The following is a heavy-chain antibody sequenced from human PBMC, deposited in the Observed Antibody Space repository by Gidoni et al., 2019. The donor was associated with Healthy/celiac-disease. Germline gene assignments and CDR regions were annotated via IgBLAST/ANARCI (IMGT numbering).Heavy chain of an antibody. D-gene: IGHD6-19*01. J-gene: IGHJ4*02. CDR3: ARVSSSDQYYFDY. CDR1: VATFSSYA. V-gene: IGHV1-69*04. Sequence: QVQLVQSGAEVKKPGSSVKVSCKASVATFSSYAISWVRKAPGQGLEWMGRIIPILGIANYAQKFQGRVTITADKSTSTAYMELSSLRSEDTAVYYCARVSSSDQYYFDYWGQGTLVTVSS. CDR2: IIPILGIA.